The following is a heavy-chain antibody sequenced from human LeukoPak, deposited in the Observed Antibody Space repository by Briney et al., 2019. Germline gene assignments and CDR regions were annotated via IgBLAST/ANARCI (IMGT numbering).Heavy chain of an antibody. CDR1: GYSISSGYY. Sequence: SETLSLTCAVSGYSISSGYYWGWIRPPPGKGLEWIGSIYRSGTTYYNPSLKSRVTISVDTSKNQFSLKLSSVTAADTAVYYCARSLITYYYDSSGPGDAFDIWGQGTMVTVSS. V-gene: IGHV4-38-2*01. CDR3: ARSLITYYYDSSGPGDAFDI. D-gene: IGHD3-22*01. CDR2: IYRSGTT. J-gene: IGHJ3*02.